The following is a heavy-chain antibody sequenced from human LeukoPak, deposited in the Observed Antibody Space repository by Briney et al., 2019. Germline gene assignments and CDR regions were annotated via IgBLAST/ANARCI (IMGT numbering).Heavy chain of an antibody. D-gene: IGHD3-22*01. Sequence: GGSLRLSCAASGFTFSNAWMSWVRQAPGKGLEWVGRIRSKTDGGTTDYAAPVKGRFTISRDDSKNTVFFQMNSLKTVDTAVYYCARDRSSGYDYWGQGTLVTVSS. J-gene: IGHJ4*02. CDR1: GFTFSNAW. CDR2: IRSKTDGGTT. V-gene: IGHV3-15*01. CDR3: ARDRSSGYDY.